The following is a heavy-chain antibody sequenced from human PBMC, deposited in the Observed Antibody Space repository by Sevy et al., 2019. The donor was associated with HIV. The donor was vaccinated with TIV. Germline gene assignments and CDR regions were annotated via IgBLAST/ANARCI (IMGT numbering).Heavy chain of an antibody. CDR2: ISGSGGST. CDR3: AKEYYYDSSGSVGAFDI. CDR1: GFTFSSYA. V-gene: IGHV3-23*01. J-gene: IGHJ3*02. Sequence: GSLRHSCAASGFTFSSYAMSWVRQAPGKGLEWVSAISGSGGSTYYADSVKGRFTISRDNSKNTLYLQMNSLRAEDTAVYYCAKEYYYDSSGSVGAFDIWGQGTMVTVSS. D-gene: IGHD3-22*01.